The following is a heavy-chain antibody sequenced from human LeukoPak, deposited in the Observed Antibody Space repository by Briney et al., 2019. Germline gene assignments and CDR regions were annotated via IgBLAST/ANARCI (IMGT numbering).Heavy chain of an antibody. D-gene: IGHD5-24*01. CDR3: ARARDGYNYDFDY. V-gene: IGHV3-66*01. Sequence: GGSLRLSCAASGFTFSSYAMSWVRQAPGKGLEWVSVIYSGGSTYYADSVKGRFTISRDNSKNTLYLQMNSLRAEDTAVYYCARARDGYNYDFDYWGQGTLVTVSS. CDR2: IYSGGST. CDR1: GFTFSSYA. J-gene: IGHJ4*02.